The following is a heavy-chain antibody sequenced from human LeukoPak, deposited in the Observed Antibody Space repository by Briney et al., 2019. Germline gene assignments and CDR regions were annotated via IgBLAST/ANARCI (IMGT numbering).Heavy chain of an antibody. J-gene: IGHJ4*02. CDR3: ARASEERITMVRGATLDY. CDR1: GFTFSSYS. V-gene: IGHV3-21*01. D-gene: IGHD3-10*01. CDR2: ISSSSSYI. Sequence: GGSLRLSCAASGFTFSSYSMNWVRQAPGKGLEWVSSISSSSSYIYYADSVKGRFTISRDNAKNSLYLQMNSLRAEDTAVYYCARASEERITMVRGATLDYWGQGTLVTVSS.